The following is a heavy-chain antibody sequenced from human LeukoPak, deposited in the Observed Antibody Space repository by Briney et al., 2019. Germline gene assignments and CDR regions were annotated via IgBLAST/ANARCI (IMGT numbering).Heavy chain of an antibody. CDR2: IHNSVYT. J-gene: IGHJ4*02. CDR3: ASQRSGYYDSSGSYTPYFDY. D-gene: IGHD3-22*01. Sequence: SETLSLTCTVSGGSISLYHWNWIRQPPGKGLEWIGYIHNSVYTAYNPSLKSRVTMSVDTSKNQFSMKLISVTAADTAMYYCASQRSGYYDSSGSYTPYFDYWGQGILLTVSS. V-gene: IGHV4-4*09. CDR1: GGSISLYH.